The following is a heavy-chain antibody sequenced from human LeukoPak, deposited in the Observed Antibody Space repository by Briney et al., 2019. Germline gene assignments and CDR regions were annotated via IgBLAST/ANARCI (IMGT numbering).Heavy chain of an antibody. Sequence: PGGSLRLSCAAPGFTFSNYAMSWVRQAPGKGLEWVSAISGSASGTYYADSVKGRFTISRDNSKNRVFLQMNSLRADDTAVYFCAKSGSYYWFDPWGQGTLVTVSS. CDR1: GFTFSNYA. CDR3: AKSGSYYWFDP. D-gene: IGHD1-26*01. CDR2: ISGSASGT. J-gene: IGHJ5*02. V-gene: IGHV3-23*01.